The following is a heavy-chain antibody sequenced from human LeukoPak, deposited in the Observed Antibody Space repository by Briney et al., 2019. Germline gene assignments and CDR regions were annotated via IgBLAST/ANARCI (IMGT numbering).Heavy chain of an antibody. CDR2: IKSKADGGTT. CDR1: VFRFSHAW. V-gene: IGHV3-15*01. CDR3: TTEATAGTPFDY. Sequence: GGSLRLSCAASVFRFSHAWVSWVRQAPGKGLEWVGRIKSKADGGTTDYTAPGKGRFTISRDDSKNTLYLQMKSLKTEDTAVYYCTTEATAGTPFDYWGQGTLVTVSS. J-gene: IGHJ4*02. D-gene: IGHD6-13*01.